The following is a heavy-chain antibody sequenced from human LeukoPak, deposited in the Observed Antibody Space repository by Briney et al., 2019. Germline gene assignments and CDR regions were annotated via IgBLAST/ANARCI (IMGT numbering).Heavy chain of an antibody. Sequence: GGSLRLSCAASGFTFSSYWMSWVRQAPGKGLEWVANIKQDGSEKYYVDSVKGRFTISRDNAKNSLYLQMNSLRAEDTAVYYCARDFRDGYNWWQIGGIDYWGQGTLVTVSS. D-gene: IGHD5-24*01. J-gene: IGHJ4*02. CDR3: ARDFRDGYNWWQIGGIDY. CDR1: GFTFSSYW. CDR2: IKQDGSEK. V-gene: IGHV3-7*01.